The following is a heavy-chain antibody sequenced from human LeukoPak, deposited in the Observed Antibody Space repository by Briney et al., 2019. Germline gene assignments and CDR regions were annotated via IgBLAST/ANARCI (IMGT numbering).Heavy chain of an antibody. V-gene: IGHV4-59*01. Sequence: SSETLSLTCTVPGGSISSYYWSWIRQPPGKGLEWIGYIYFSGSTNYHPYLKSRVTISVDTSKTQFSLKLSSVTAADTAVYYCASLDGYSHAFDYWGQGTLVTVSS. CDR3: ASLDGYSHAFDY. D-gene: IGHD5-24*01. J-gene: IGHJ4*02. CDR1: GGSISSYY. CDR2: IYFSGST.